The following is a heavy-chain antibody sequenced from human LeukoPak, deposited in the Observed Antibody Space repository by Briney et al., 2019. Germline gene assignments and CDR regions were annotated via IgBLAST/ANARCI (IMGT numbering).Heavy chain of an antibody. CDR1: GFTFSSYG. Sequence: GGSLRLSCGASGFTFSSYGMSWVRQAPGKGLEWVSGIRGSGDSTYYADSVKGRFTISRDNSKNTLYLQMNSLRAEDTALYYCARSDYGGNPGYFDYWGQGTLVTVSS. D-gene: IGHD4-23*01. V-gene: IGHV3-23*01. CDR2: IRGSGDST. J-gene: IGHJ4*02. CDR3: ARSDYGGNPGYFDY.